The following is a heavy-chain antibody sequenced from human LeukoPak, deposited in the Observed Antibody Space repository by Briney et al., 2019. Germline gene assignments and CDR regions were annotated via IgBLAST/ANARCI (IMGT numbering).Heavy chain of an antibody. D-gene: IGHD4-11*01. CDR1: GGTFISYA. V-gene: IGHV1-69*04. J-gene: IGHJ4*02. CDR2: IIPILGIA. CDR3: ARDPVSVTASTNY. Sequence: ASVKVSCKGSGGTFISYASSWVRQAPGQGREWMGRIIPILGIANYAQKFQGRVTITADKSTSTAYMELSSLRSEDTAVCYCARDPVSVTASTNYWGQGTLVTVSS.